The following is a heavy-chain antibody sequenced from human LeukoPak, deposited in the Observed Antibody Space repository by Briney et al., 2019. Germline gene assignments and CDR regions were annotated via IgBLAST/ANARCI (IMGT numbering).Heavy chain of an antibody. CDR3: AKDQGSPRSSNYYYMDV. CDR2: IRNDGSSE. Sequence: PGGSLRLSCAASGFPFSSFGMHWVRQAPGKGLEWVAFIRNDGSSEYYGDSVKGRFTISRDNSMNTLYLQMNSLRVEDTAVYYCAKDQGSPRSSNYYYMDVCGKGTTVTVSS. J-gene: IGHJ6*03. V-gene: IGHV3-30*02. CDR1: GFPFSSFG. D-gene: IGHD6-13*01.